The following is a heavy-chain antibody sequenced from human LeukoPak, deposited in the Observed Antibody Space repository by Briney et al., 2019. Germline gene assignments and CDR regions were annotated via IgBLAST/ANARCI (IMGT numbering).Heavy chain of an antibody. CDR1: GGSISSGGYS. J-gene: IGHJ4*02. V-gene: IGHV4-30-2*01. CDR3: ARGVRYGSGYDQYYFDY. Sequence: SETLSLTCAVSGGSISSGGYSWSWLRQPPGKGLEWIGYIYHSGSTYYNPSLKSRVTISVDRSKNQFSLKLSSVTAADTAVYYCARGVRYGSGYDQYYFDYWGQGTLVTVSS. CDR2: IYHSGST. D-gene: IGHD5-12*01.